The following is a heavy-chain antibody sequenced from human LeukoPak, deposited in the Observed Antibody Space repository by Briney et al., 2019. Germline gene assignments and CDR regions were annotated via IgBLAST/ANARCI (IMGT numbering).Heavy chain of an antibody. CDR2: VYPGDSDT. CDR1: GYIFTNYW. J-gene: IGHJ4*02. D-gene: IGHD2-15*01. V-gene: IGHV5-51*01. Sequence: ESLKISCKGSGYIFTNYWIGWVRQMPGKGLEWMGIVYPGDSDTRYSPSFQGQVTFSADRSISTAYLQWSSLTASDTAMYYCARGGYCSGGSCHHPSYWGQGTRVTVSS. CDR3: ARGGYCSGGSCHHPSY.